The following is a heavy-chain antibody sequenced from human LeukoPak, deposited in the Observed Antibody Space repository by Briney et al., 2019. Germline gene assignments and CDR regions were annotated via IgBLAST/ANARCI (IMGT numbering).Heavy chain of an antibody. Sequence: PGGSLRLSCAASGFTVSNNYMSWVRQAPGKGLEWVANIKQDGSEKYYVDSVKGRFTISRDNAKNSLYLQMNSLRAEDTAVYYCARFALGPIAVAPYFDYWGQGTLVTVSS. D-gene: IGHD6-19*01. CDR2: IKQDGSEK. V-gene: IGHV3-7*01. J-gene: IGHJ4*02. CDR1: GFTVSNNY. CDR3: ARFALGPIAVAPYFDY.